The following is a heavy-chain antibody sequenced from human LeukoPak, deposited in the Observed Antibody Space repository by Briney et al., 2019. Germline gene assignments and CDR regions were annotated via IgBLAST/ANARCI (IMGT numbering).Heavy chain of an antibody. J-gene: IGHJ4*02. CDR1: GYTFTGYY. D-gene: IGHD5-18*01. CDR3: ARDPRSRYSYGYYFDY. CDR2: INPNSGGT. V-gene: IGHV1-2*02. Sequence: GASVKVSCKASGYTFTGYYMHWVRQAPGQGLEWMGWINPNSGGTNYAQKFQGRVTMTRDTSISTAYMELSRLRSDDTAVYYCARDPRSRYSYGYYFDYWGQGTLVTVSS.